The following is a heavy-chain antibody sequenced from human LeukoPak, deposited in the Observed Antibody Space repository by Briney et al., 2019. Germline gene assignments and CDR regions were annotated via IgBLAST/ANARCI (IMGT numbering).Heavy chain of an antibody. D-gene: IGHD2-15*01. Sequence: GGSLRLSCSASAFTFSSYSMHWVRQAPGKGLVWVSRINSDGTSTTYADSVKGRFTISRDTAKNSLYLQMNSLRAEDTAVYYCARAYCSGGSCYPFDYWGQGTLVTVSS. CDR3: ARAYCSGGSCYPFDY. J-gene: IGHJ4*02. V-gene: IGHV3-74*01. CDR1: AFTFSSYS. CDR2: INSDGTST.